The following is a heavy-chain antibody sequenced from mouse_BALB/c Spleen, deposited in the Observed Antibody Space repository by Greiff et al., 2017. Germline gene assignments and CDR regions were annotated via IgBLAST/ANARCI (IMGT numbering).Heavy chain of an antibody. V-gene: IGHV1S132*01. Sequence: VKLMESGAELVKPGASVKLSCKTSGYTFTSYWIQWVKQRPGQGLGWIGEIFPGTGTTYYNEKFKGKATLTIDTSSSTAYMQLSSLTSEDSAVYFCARSGGNYWYFDVWGAGTTVTVSS. CDR3: ARSGGNYWYFDV. CDR1: GYTFTSYW. D-gene: IGHD2-1*01. CDR2: IFPGTGTT. J-gene: IGHJ1*01.